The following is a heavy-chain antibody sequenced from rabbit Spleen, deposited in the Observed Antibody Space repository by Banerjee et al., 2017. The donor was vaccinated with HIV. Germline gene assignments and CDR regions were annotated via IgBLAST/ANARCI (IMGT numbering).Heavy chain of an antibody. CDR3: VREVAAKFSL. D-gene: IGHD4-1*01. V-gene: IGHV1S40*01. Sequence: QSLEESGGGLVKPEGSLTLTCKASGVSLSDKDVMCWVRQAPGKGLEWIACINIVTGKAVYATWAKGRFIMSRTSSTTVTLQMTSLTAADTATYFCVREVAAKFSLWGQGTLVTVS. CDR1: GVSLSDKDV. CDR2: INIVTGKA. J-gene: IGHJ4*01.